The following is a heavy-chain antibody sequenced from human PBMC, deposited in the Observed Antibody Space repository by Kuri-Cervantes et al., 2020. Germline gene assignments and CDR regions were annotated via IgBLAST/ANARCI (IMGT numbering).Heavy chain of an antibody. CDR3: ARSGYVFLVFDY. CDR2: INHRGST. CDR1: GGSFSGYY. J-gene: IGHJ4*02. V-gene: IGHV4-34*01. D-gene: IGHD5-12*01. Sequence: GSLRLSCAVYGGSFSGYYWSWIRQPPGKGLEWIGEINHRGSTNYNPSLKSRVTISVDTSKNQFSLKLSSVTAADTAVYYCARSGYVFLVFDYWGQGTLVTVSS.